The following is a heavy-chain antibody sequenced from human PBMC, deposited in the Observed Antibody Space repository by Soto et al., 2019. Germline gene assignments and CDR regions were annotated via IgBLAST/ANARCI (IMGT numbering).Heavy chain of an antibody. CDR2: IYYSGST. J-gene: IGHJ2*01. Sequence: QVQLQESGPGLVKPSQTLSLTCTVSGGSISSGGYYWSWIRQHPGKGLEWIGYIYYSGSTYYNPSLKSRVTISVDTSKNQYSLKLSSVTAADTAVYYCARGGTVPYWYFDLRGRGTLVTVSS. CDR1: GGSISSGGYY. D-gene: IGHD4-17*01. CDR3: ARGGTVPYWYFDL. V-gene: IGHV4-31*03.